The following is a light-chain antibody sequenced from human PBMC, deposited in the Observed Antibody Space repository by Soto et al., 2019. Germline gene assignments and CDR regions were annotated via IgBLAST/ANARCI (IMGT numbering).Light chain of an antibody. CDR1: QNLRHN. V-gene: IGKV1-33*01. J-gene: IGKJ4*01. CDR3: QHYYTRPPT. CDR2: DAS. Sequence: DIQMTQSPSSLSASVGDRVTITCQASQNLRHNLNWFQQKPGKAPNLLIFDASKLETGVPSRFTGSGSGTHFSFTITSLRPEDIATYYCQHYYTRPPTFGGGTKVEIK.